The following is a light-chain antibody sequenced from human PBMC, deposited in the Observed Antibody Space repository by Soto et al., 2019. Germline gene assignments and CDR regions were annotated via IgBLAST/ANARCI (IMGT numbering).Light chain of an antibody. Sequence: IVMTQSPATLSVSPGERATLSCRASQRISSELAWYQQRPGQPPRLLIYGASTRATGVPDRFTGSGSGSDFTLTISGLQSEDFAVYYCQQGHNWPLTFGQGTRLEI. CDR2: GAS. J-gene: IGKJ2*01. CDR1: QRISSE. V-gene: IGKV3-15*01. CDR3: QQGHNWPLT.